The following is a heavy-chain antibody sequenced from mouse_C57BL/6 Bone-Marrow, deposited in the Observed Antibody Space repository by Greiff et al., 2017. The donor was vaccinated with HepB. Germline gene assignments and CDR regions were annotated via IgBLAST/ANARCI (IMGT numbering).Heavy chain of an antibody. J-gene: IGHJ1*01. Sequence: QAQLQQPGAELVKPGASVKMSCKASGYTFTSYWITWVKQRPGQGLEWIGDIYPGSGSTNYNEKFKSKATLTVDTSSSTAYMQLSSLTSEDSAVYYCASSGYYGSSFYWSLDVWGAGTTVTVSS. CDR1: GYTFTSYW. CDR3: ASSGYYGSSFYWSLDV. V-gene: IGHV1-55*01. CDR2: IYPGSGST. D-gene: IGHD1-1*01.